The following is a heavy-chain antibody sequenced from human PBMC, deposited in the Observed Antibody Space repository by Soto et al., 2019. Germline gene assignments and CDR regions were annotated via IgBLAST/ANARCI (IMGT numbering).Heavy chain of an antibody. D-gene: IGHD6-19*01. CDR2: IYYSGST. CDR1: GGSISSGDYY. V-gene: IGHV4-30-4*02. CDR3: ARGEASSGWYLVGYFDY. J-gene: IGHJ4*02. Sequence: SETLSLTCTVSGGSISSGDYYWSWIRQPPGKGLEWIGYIYYSGSTYYNPSLKSRVTISVDTSKNQFSLKLSSVTAADTAVYYCARGEASSGWYLVGYFDYWGQGTLVTVSS.